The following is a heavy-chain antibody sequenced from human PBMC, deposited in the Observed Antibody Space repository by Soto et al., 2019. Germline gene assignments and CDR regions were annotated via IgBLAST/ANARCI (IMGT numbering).Heavy chain of an antibody. D-gene: IGHD1-1*01. V-gene: IGHV1-18*04. J-gene: IGHJ6*02. CDR2: ISAYNGNT. CDR3: ARDGERDTGLNFYYYLHGMDA. CDR1: GYTFTSYG. Sequence: ASVKVSCKASGYTFTSYGISWVRQAPGQGLEWMGWISAYNGNTNYAQKFQGEMTMTTDTATSTAYMDLRSLRSDDTAVYYCARDGERDTGLNFYYYLHGMDAWGQGTRVTVSS.